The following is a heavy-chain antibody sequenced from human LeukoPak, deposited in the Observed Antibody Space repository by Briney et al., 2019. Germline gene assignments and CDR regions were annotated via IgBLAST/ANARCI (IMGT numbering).Heavy chain of an antibody. CDR3: ARDYCSGGSCFTYYFDY. CDR1: GGSISSGSYY. J-gene: IGHJ4*02. CDR2: IYTSGST. V-gene: IGHV4-61*02. Sequence: SQTLSLTCAVSGGSISSGSYYWSWIRQPAGKGLEWIGRIYTSGSTNYNPSLKSRVTISVDTSKNQFSLKLSSVTAADTAVYYCARDYCSGGSCFTYYFDYWGQGTLVTVSS. D-gene: IGHD2-15*01.